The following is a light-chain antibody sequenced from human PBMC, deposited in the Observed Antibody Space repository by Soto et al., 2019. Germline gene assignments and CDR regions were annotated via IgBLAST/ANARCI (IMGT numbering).Light chain of an antibody. V-gene: IGKV3-20*01. CDR3: QQYGTSPWT. J-gene: IGKJ1*01. Sequence: EIVLTQSPGTLSLSPGERATLSCRASQSIISSYLAWYQQKPGQAPRLLIYGASTRATDIPDRFSGSGSGTDFTLTISRLEPDDFAVYYCQQYGTSPWTFGQGTKVEIK. CDR2: GAS. CDR1: QSIISSY.